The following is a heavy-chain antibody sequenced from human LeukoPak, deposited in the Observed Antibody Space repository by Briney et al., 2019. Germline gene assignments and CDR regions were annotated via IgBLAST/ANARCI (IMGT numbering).Heavy chain of an antibody. CDR1: GGSLSSYY. V-gene: IGHV4-34*01. J-gene: IGHJ3*02. Sequence: SETLSLTCAVYGGSLSSYYWSWIRQPPGKGLEWIGEINHSGSINNNPSLKSRVTVLVDASKNQFSLKLSSVTAADSAVYYCARSRAGNDFLSAFYAFDIWGQGTMVTVSS. D-gene: IGHD3-3*01. CDR3: ARSRAGNDFLSAFYAFDI. CDR2: INHSGSI.